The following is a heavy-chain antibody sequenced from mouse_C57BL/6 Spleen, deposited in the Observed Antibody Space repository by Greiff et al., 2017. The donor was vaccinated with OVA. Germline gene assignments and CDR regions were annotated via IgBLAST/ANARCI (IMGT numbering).Heavy chain of an antibody. CDR3: ARWRIYYGKEDAMDY. CDR1: GFTFTDYY. CDR2: IRNKANGYTT. V-gene: IGHV7-3*01. J-gene: IGHJ4*01. D-gene: IGHD2-1*01. Sequence: EVQGVESGGGLVQPGGSLSLSCAASGFTFTDYYMSWVRQPPGKALEWLGFIRNKANGYTTEYSASVKGRFTISRDNSQSILYLQMNALRAEDSATYYCARWRIYYGKEDAMDYWGQGTSVTVSS.